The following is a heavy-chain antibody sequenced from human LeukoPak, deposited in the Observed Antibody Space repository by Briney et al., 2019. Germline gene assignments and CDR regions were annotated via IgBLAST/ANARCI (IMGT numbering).Heavy chain of an antibody. Sequence: PGRSLRLSCAASGFTFSNHGMHWVRQAPGKGLEWVAFISYDGSNKYYADSVKGRFTISRDNSKNTLYLQMNSLRAEDTAVYYCARSWIQLWSFDYWGQGTLVTVSS. CDR3: ARSWIQLWSFDY. J-gene: IGHJ4*02. V-gene: IGHV3-30*03. CDR2: ISYDGSNK. CDR1: GFTFSNHG. D-gene: IGHD5-18*01.